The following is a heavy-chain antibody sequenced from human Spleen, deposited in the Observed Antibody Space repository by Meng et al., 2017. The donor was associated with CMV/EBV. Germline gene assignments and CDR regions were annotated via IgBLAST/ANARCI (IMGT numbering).Heavy chain of an antibody. CDR1: GYSISSGYY. V-gene: IGHV4-38-2*02. CDR2: IYHGDSP. Sequence: GSLRLSCTVSGYSISSGYYWGWIRQPPGKGLEWIGAIYHGDSPSYNPSLKGRVIISTDAPRDQFSLKLSSVTAADTAVYFCARLGARGGNSLIEYWGQGTLVTVSS. CDR3: ARLGARGGNSLIEY. D-gene: IGHD4-23*01. J-gene: IGHJ4*02.